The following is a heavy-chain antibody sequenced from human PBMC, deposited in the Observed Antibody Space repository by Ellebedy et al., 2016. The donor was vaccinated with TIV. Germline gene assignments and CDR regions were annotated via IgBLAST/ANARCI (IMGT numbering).Heavy chain of an antibody. D-gene: IGHD3-3*01. CDR3: ARVGFLEWLIDF. CDR2: ISAYNGDT. CDR1: GYSFTTYG. V-gene: IGHV1-18*01. Sequence: AASVKVSCKASGYSFTTYGIGWVRQAPGQGLEWMGWISAYNGDTKFTQRFRGRVTMTTDTSTSTAYMELRRLRSDDTAVYYCARVGFLEWLIDFWGQGTLVTVSS. J-gene: IGHJ4*02.